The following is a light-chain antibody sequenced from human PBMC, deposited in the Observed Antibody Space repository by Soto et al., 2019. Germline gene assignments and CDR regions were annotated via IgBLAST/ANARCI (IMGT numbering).Light chain of an antibody. J-gene: IGKJ4*01. V-gene: IGKV1-39*01. CDR1: RSIATH. CDR3: QQSYSNARS. Sequence: DIQMTQSPSSLSAALGDRVTITCRASRSIATHLNWCQQKPGKAPKLLIFATSSLQSGVPSRFRGSASGGEFAEAISSLQPENFASCYCQQSYSNARSFDGEKKV. CDR2: ATS.